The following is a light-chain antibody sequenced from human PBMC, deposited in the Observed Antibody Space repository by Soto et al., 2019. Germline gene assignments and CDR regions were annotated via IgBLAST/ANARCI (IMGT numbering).Light chain of an antibody. V-gene: IGLV2-14*01. Sequence: QSVLTQPASMSGSPGQSITISCTGTSNDIGAYNYVSWYQQHPGKAPKIIIYEVSNRPSGISDRFSGSKSGNTASLTISGLQAEDEADYYCSSYASYSGVEVFGGGTQLTVL. CDR3: SSYASYSGVEV. J-gene: IGLJ7*01. CDR2: EVS. CDR1: SNDIGAYNY.